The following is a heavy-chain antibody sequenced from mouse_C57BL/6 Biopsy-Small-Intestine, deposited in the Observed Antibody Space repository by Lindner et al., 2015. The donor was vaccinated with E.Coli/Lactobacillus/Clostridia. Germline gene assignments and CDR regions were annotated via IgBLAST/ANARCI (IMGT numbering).Heavy chain of an antibody. CDR3: ARLGDGYPFYYYAMDY. Sequence: VQLQESGPELVKPGASVKMSCKASGYTFTDYNMHWVKQSHGKSLEWIGYTNPNNGGTSYNQKFKGKATLTVNKSSSTAYMELRSLTSEDSAVYYCARLGDGYPFYYYAMDYWGQGTSVTVSS. J-gene: IGHJ4*01. CDR2: TNPNNGGT. D-gene: IGHD2-3*01. CDR1: GYTFTDYN. V-gene: IGHV1-22*01.